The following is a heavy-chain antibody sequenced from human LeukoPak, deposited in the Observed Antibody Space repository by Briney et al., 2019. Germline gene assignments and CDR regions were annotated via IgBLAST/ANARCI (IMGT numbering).Heavy chain of an antibody. D-gene: IGHD3-22*01. CDR2: IYMSGNT. J-gene: IGHJ4*01. CDR1: GGSITSDDYY. V-gene: IGHV4-61*02. CDR3: ARGTYDGSSDYTGSLDY. Sequence: SETLSLTCTVSGGSITSDDYYWNWIRQPAGKGLEWIGRIYMSGNTDYNPSLKGRVTLSVDSKNQFSLNLSSPTAADTGVYYCARGTYDGSSDYTGSLDYWGQGILVTVSS.